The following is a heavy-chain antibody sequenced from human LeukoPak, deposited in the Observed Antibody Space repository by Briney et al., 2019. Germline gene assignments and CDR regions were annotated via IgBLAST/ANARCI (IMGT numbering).Heavy chain of an antibody. Sequence: GGSLRLSCAASGFTFSSYAMSWVRQAPGKGLEWVSAISGSGGSTYYADSVKGRFTISRDNSKNTLYLQMNSLRAEDTAVYYCATTLLRASTYMDVWGKGTTVTVSS. J-gene: IGHJ6*03. D-gene: IGHD1-1*01. V-gene: IGHV3-23*01. CDR2: ISGSGGST. CDR3: ATTLLRASTYMDV. CDR1: GFTFSSYA.